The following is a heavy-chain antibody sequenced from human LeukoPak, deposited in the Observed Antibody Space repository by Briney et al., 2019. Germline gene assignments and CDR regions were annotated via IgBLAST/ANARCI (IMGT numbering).Heavy chain of an antibody. Sequence: GASVKVSCKASGYTFTGYYMHWVRQAPGQGLEWMGWINPNSGDTNYAQKFQGRVTMTRDTSISTAYMELNRLRSDDTAVYYCAREPLNYYDSSGYYSVGYWGQGTLVTVSS. CDR3: AREPLNYYDSSGYYSVGY. CDR1: GYTFTGYY. J-gene: IGHJ4*02. D-gene: IGHD3-22*01. V-gene: IGHV1-2*02. CDR2: INPNSGDT.